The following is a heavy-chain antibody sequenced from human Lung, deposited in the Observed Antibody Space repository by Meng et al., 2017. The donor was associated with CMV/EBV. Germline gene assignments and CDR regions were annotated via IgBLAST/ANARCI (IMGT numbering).Heavy chain of an antibody. CDR2: INTYKGNT. Sequence: AXVXVSCKASDYSFTSYGISCVRQALGQGREWMGWINTYKGNTNYAQEFQGRVTMTAKTYTSTVYMEVRGLRFDDTAIYYSARSITIYRIDVWGLGTAVTVSS. V-gene: IGHV1-18*01. D-gene: IGHD3-3*01. J-gene: IGHJ6*02. CDR1: DYSFTSYG. CDR3: ARSITIYRIDV.